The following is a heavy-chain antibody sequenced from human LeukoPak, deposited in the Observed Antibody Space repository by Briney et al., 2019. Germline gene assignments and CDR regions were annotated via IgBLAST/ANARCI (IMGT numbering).Heavy chain of an antibody. Sequence: GRSLRLSCAASGFTFSSYGMHWVRQAPGKGLEWVAVIWYDGSNKYYADSVKGRFTISRDNSKNTLYLQMTSLRAEDTDVYYCAKVSGGKGGYFDYWGQGTLVTVSS. D-gene: IGHD3-10*01. J-gene: IGHJ4*02. CDR3: AKVSGGKGGYFDY. CDR1: GFTFSSYG. V-gene: IGHV3-33*06. CDR2: IWYDGSNK.